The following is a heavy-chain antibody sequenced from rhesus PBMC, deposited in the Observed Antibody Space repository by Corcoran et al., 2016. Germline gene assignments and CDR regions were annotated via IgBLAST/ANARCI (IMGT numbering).Heavy chain of an antibody. D-gene: IGHD1-1*01. J-gene: IGHJ6*01. CDR1: GGSLSGYY. Sequence: QVQLQESGPGVVKPSETLSLTCAVSGGSLSGYYLWSWIRQPPGKGLGGLGWIGYIGGSSGSTNYNPSLKSRVTISKDTSKNQFSLKLSSVTAADTAVHYCARGGPLYYYGLDSWGQGVVVTVSS. CDR3: ARGGPLYYYGLDS. V-gene: IGHV4-127*01. CDR2: IGGSSGST.